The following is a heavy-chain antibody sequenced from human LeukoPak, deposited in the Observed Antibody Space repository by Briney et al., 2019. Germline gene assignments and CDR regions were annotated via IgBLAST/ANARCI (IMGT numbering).Heavy chain of an antibody. CDR3: ARDRVGSYFDY. Sequence: GGSLRLSCAASGFTFSTYDMHWVRQVTGKGLEWVSAIGTVDDTYYLGSVKGRFTISRDNSKNTLYLQMNSLRAEDTAVYYCARDRVGSYFDYWGQGTLVTVSS. V-gene: IGHV3-13*01. D-gene: IGHD1-26*01. J-gene: IGHJ4*02. CDR1: GFTFSTYD. CDR2: IGTVDDT.